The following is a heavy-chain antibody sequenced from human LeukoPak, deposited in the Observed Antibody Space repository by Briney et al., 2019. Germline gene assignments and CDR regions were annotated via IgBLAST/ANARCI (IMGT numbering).Heavy chain of an antibody. V-gene: IGHV3-30*02. D-gene: IGHD2-2*01. CDR3: AKXWGXVPASISXH. CDR1: GFTLSRNG. Sequence: PGGSLRLSCATSGFTLSRNGMHWVRQAPGQGLEWVAFIRSDGSYXYXADSVKGRFTVSRDTSRNTLYLQMNRLRIEDTAIYYCAKXWGXVPASISXHWGQGTLVTVSS. J-gene: IGHJ1*01. CDR2: IRSDGSYX.